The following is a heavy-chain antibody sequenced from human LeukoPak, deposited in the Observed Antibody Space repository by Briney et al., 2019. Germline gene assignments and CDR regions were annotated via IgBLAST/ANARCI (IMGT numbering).Heavy chain of an antibody. D-gene: IGHD6-13*01. CDR1: GFTFSSYS. CDR3: AREPAAAVLTYYMDV. V-gene: IGHV3-48*01. Sequence: PGGSLRLSCAASGFTFSSYSMNWVRQAPGKGLEWVSYISSSSSTIYYADSVKGRFTISRDNAKNSLYLQMNSRRAEDTAVYYCAREPAAAVLTYYMDVWGKGTTVTVSS. CDR2: ISSSSSTI. J-gene: IGHJ6*03.